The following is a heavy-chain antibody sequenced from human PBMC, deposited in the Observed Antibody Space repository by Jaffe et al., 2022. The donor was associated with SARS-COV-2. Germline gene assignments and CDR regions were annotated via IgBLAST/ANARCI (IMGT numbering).Heavy chain of an antibody. CDR2: ISGSGGST. V-gene: IGHV3-23*01. Sequence: EVQLLESGGGLVQPGGSLRLSCAASGFTFSSYAMSWVRQAPGKGLEWVSAISGSGGSTYYADSVKGRFTISRDNSKNTLYLQMNSLRAEDTAVYYCAKGEIAVAALRKYFDYWGQGTLVTVSS. J-gene: IGHJ4*02. CDR1: GFTFSSYA. CDR3: AKGEIAVAALRKYFDY. D-gene: IGHD6-19*01.